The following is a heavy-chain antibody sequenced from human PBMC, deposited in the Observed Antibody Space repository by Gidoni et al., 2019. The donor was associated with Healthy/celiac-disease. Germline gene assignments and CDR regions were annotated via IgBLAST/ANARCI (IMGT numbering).Heavy chain of an antibody. V-gene: IGHV3-66*01. CDR1: GFPVSRNY. Sequence: EVQLVESGGGLVQPGGSMRLPCAASGFPVSRNYMSWVRQAPGKGLECVSVIYSGGSTYYADSVKGRLNISRDNSKNTLYLQMNSLRAEDTAVYYCARSPRIAVAVTMGAFDIWGQGTMVTVSS. CDR2: IYSGGST. J-gene: IGHJ3*02. D-gene: IGHD6-19*01. CDR3: ARSPRIAVAVTMGAFDI.